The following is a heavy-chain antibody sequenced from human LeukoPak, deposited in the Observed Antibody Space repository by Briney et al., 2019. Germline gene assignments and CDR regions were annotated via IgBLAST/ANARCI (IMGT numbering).Heavy chain of an antibody. Sequence: PSETLSLTCTGSGGSINSYYWSWIRQPAGKGLERIGRIYSSGNTNDNPSLKSRVTMSVDTSKNQFSLNMSSVTAADTAVYYCARYPAAGFWFDPWGEGTLVTVSS. CDR1: GGSINSYY. V-gene: IGHV4-4*07. CDR3: ARYPAAGFWFDP. J-gene: IGHJ5*02. D-gene: IGHD6-13*01. CDR2: IYSSGNT.